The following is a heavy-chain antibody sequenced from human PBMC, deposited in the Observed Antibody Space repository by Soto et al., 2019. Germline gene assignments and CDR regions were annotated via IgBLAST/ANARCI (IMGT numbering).Heavy chain of an antibody. CDR1: GGTFSSYA. J-gene: IGHJ4*02. V-gene: IGHV1-69*06. CDR2: IIPIFGTA. D-gene: IGHD2-15*01. Sequence: QVQPVQSGAEVKKPGSSVKVSCKASGGTFSSYAISWVRQAPGQGLEWMGGIIPIFGTANYAQKFQGRVTITADKSTSTAYMELSSLRSEDTAVYYCARGGYCSGGSCYPTMYYFDYWGQGTLVTVSS. CDR3: ARGGYCSGGSCYPTMYYFDY.